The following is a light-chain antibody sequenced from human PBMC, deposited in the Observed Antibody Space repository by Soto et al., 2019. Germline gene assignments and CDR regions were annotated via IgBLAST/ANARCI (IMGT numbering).Light chain of an antibody. CDR1: QSISNY. V-gene: IGKV1-39*01. Sequence: DIQMTQSPFSLSASVGDRVSITCRASQSISNYLNWYQQQPGRAPKLLVFAASRLQSGVQSRFSGSGSGTDFTLTISSLQPEDFATYYCQQSYSTLYTFGQGTKLEIK. J-gene: IGKJ2*01. CDR2: AAS. CDR3: QQSYSTLYT.